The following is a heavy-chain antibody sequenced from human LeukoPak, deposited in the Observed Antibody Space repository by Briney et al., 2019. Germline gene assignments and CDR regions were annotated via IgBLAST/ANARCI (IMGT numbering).Heavy chain of an antibody. D-gene: IGHD3-22*01. J-gene: IGHJ4*02. CDR1: GFTFSSYA. CDR2: ISGSGGST. Sequence: GGSLRLSCAASGFTFSSYAMSWVRQAPGKGLEWVSAISGSGGSTYYADSMRGRFTISRDNSKNTLYLQMNSLRAEDTAVYYCAKNRDYYDSSGYYLDWGQGTLVTVSS. V-gene: IGHV3-23*01. CDR3: AKNRDYYDSSGYYLD.